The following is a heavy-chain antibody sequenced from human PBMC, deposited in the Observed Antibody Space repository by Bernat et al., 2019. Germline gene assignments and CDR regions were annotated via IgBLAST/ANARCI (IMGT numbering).Heavy chain of an antibody. Sequence: QVQLQESGPGLVKPSETMSLTCTVSGDSVNSGSCYWSWIRQPPGKGLEWIGYVSYRGSTNYNPSLKNRVTISADTSKNQFSLKLSSVTAADTAVYYCARDNGIVGAAWYFDLWGRGTLVSVSS. CDR3: ARDNGIVGAAWYFDL. V-gene: IGHV4-61*01. J-gene: IGHJ2*01. CDR2: VSYRGST. D-gene: IGHD1-26*01. CDR1: GDSVNSGSCY.